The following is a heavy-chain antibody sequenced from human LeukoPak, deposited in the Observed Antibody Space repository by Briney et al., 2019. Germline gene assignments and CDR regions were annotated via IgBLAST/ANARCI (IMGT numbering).Heavy chain of an antibody. Sequence: GESLKISCKGSGYRFTSYWIGWVRQMPGKGLEWMGIIYPDDSDTKYSPSFQGQVTISVDKSISTAYLQWSSLKASDTAMYYCARRRLAAVSDYFDYWGQGTLVTVSS. D-gene: IGHD6-13*01. V-gene: IGHV5-51*01. CDR3: ARRRLAAVSDYFDY. CDR1: GYRFTSYW. J-gene: IGHJ4*02. CDR2: IYPDDSDT.